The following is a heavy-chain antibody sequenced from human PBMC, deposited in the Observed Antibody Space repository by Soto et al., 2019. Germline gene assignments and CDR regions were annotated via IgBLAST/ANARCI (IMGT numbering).Heavy chain of an antibody. V-gene: IGHV4-30-4*01. Sequence: SVTLSPTCSVSGGAISNAYYYWSLVRQPAGKGLEWIGYIYYSGSTYYNPSLKSRVTISVDTSKNQFSLKLRSVTAADTAVYYCARVVYYYDSSGYLPDRGFFDYWRQGTLVTVSS. J-gene: IGHJ4*02. CDR2: IYYSGST. CDR1: GGAISNAYYY. D-gene: IGHD3-22*01. CDR3: ARVVYYYDSSGYLPDRGFFDY.